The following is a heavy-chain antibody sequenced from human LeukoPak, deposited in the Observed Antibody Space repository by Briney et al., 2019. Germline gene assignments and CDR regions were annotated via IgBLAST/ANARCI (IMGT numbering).Heavy chain of an antibody. D-gene: IGHD3-10*01. Sequence: SETLSLTCTVSGGSMDSFYWSWIRQSPGGGLEWIGYIYYSGTTNYNPSLRSRLIISVDTSKNQFSLNLISMTAADTAVYYCARLARLTLIRGVTGYHSLDVWGKGTKVAVSS. J-gene: IGHJ6*04. CDR3: ARLARLTLIRGVTGYHSLDV. CDR1: GGSMDSFY. CDR2: IYYSGTT. V-gene: IGHV4-59*01.